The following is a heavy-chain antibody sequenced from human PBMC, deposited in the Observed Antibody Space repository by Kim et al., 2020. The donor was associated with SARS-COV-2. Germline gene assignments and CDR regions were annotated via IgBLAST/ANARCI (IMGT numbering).Heavy chain of an antibody. D-gene: IGHD3-10*01. Sequence: GGSLRLSCAASGFTFSSYAMSWVRQAPGKGLEWVSAISGSGGSTYYADSVKGRFTISRDNSKNTLYLQMNSLRAEDTAVYYCANMIRGVIITPDYWGQGTLVTVSS. CDR3: ANMIRGVIITPDY. CDR2: ISGSGGST. CDR1: GFTFSSYA. V-gene: IGHV3-23*01. J-gene: IGHJ4*02.